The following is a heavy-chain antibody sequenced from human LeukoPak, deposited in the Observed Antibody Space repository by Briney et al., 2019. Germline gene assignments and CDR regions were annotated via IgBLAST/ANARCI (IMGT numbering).Heavy chain of an antibody. Sequence: PSETLSLTCAVYGGSFSGYYWTWIRQPPGKGLEWIGEINHSGHTNYNPSLKSRVTISVDTSKNQFSLNLSSVTAADTAVYYCASVTVTAPFDYWGQGTLVTVSS. CDR3: ASVTVTAPFDY. CDR2: INHSGHT. D-gene: IGHD4-11*01. CDR1: GGSFSGYY. V-gene: IGHV4-34*01. J-gene: IGHJ4*02.